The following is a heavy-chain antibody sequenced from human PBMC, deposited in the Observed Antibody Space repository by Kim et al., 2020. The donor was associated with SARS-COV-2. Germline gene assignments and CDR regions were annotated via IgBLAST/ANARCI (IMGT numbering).Heavy chain of an antibody. Sequence: ASVKVSCKASGYTFTSYAMNWVRQAPGQGLEWMGWINTNTGNPTYAQGFTGRFVFSLDTSVSTAYLQISSLKAEDTAVYYCARVIAVTSLSRYPGDYWGQGTLVTVSS. J-gene: IGHJ4*02. CDR2: INTNTGNP. V-gene: IGHV7-4-1*02. CDR3: ARVIAVTSLSRYPGDY. CDR1: GYTFTSYA. D-gene: IGHD6-19*01.